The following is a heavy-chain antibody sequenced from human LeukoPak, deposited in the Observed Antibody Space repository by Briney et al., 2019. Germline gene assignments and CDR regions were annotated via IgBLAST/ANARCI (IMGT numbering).Heavy chain of an antibody. CDR1: GGSIRSDDYY. J-gene: IGHJ4*02. CDR3: AREAFSGYDRPFDY. CDR2: IYYSGST. D-gene: IGHD5-12*01. Sequence: SQTLSLTCTVSGGSIRSDDYYWIWIRQSPGLGLEWIGYIYYSGSTYYTPSLRSRVTMSTDASKSHFSLKLSSVTAAGTAIYYCAREAFSGYDRPFDYWGQGTLVTVSS. V-gene: IGHV4-30-4*01.